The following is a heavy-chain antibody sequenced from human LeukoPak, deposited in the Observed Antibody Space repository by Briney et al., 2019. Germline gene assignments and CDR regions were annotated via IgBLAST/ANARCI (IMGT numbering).Heavy chain of an antibody. CDR1: GGSINNYY. Sequence: TSETLSLTCTVSGGSINNYYWSWVRQPPGAGLEWLAYIYYTGSTNYSPSLKTRLTISVDTSKNQFSLRLNSVTAADTAVYYCARSLDDYGDYGAFDIWGQGTMVTVSS. CDR2: IYYTGST. D-gene: IGHD4-17*01. J-gene: IGHJ3*02. CDR3: ARSLDDYGDYGAFDI. V-gene: IGHV4-59*08.